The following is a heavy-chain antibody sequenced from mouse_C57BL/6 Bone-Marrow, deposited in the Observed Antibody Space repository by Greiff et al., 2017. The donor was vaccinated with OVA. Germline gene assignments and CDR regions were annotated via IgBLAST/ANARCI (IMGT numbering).Heavy chain of an antibody. J-gene: IGHJ2*01. CDR3: ASLSY. CDR1: GYTFTSYW. CDR2: IDPSDSYT. V-gene: IGHV1-59*01. Sequence: QVQLKQPGAELVRPGTSVKLSCKASGYTFTSYWMHWVKQRPGQGLEWIGVIDPSDSYTNYNQKFKGKATLTVDTSSSTAYMQLSSLTSEDSAVYYCASLSYWGQGTTLTVSS.